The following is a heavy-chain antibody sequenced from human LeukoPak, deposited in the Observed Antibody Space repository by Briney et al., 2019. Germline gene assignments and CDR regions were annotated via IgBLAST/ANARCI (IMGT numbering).Heavy chain of an antibody. CDR3: ARSLSRLAPYNWNPTPDLDY. CDR1: GYTFTSYG. D-gene: IGHD1-20*01. J-gene: IGHJ4*02. CDR2: ISAYNGNT. V-gene: IGHV1-18*01. Sequence: GSSVKVSCKASGYTFTSYGISWVRQAPGQGLEWMGWISAYNGNTNYAQKLQGRVTMTTDTSTSTAYMELRSLRSDDTAVYYCARSLSRLAPYNWNPTPDLDYWGQGTLVTVSS.